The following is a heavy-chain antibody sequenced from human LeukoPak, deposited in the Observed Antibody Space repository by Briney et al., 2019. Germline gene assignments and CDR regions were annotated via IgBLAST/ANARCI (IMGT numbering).Heavy chain of an antibody. CDR1: GFTFSSYI. V-gene: IGHV3-21*01. CDR2: ISSSSSYI. CDR3: ARQGIDFWTPYWFDS. J-gene: IGHJ5*01. Sequence: GGSLRLSCAASGFTFSSYIIHWVRQAPGKGLEWVSSISSSSSYIYYADSVKGRFTISRDNAKNSLYLQMSSLRAEDTAVYYCARQGIDFWTPYWFDSWGQGTLLTVSS. D-gene: IGHD3/OR15-3a*01.